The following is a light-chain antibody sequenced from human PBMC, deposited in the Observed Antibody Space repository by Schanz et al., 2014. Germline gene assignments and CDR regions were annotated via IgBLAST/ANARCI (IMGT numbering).Light chain of an antibody. J-gene: IGLJ3*02. CDR2: EGS. CDR1: SSDVGSYNL. V-gene: IGLV2-23*01. Sequence: QSALTQPASVSGSPGQSITISCTGTSSDVGSYNLVSWYQQHPGKAPKLMIYEGSKRPSGVSNRFSGSKSGNTASLTISGLQAEDEGEYYCQSYDSSVSGWVFGGGTKLTVL. CDR3: QSYDSSVSGWV.